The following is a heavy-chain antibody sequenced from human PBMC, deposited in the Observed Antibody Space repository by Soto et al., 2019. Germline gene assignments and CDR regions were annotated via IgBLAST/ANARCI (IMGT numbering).Heavy chain of an antibody. CDR3: ARDWFGIDY. CDR2: INPYNGNT. V-gene: IGHV1-18*01. D-gene: IGHD3-16*01. Sequence: QVQLVQSGAEVKKPGASVKVSCKASGYTFTSYGISWVRQAPGQGLEWMGWINPYNGNTNYAQKLQGRVTMTTDTSTNTDYMELRSLSSDDTAVYYCARDWFGIDYWGQGTLVTVSS. CDR1: GYTFTSYG. J-gene: IGHJ4*02.